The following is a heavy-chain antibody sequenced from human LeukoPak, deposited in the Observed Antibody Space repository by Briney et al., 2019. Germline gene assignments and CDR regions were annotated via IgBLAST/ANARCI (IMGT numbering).Heavy chain of an antibody. CDR2: ISSGGYTI. Sequence: GGSLRLSCAVSGLPFSHYDMNWVRQAPGKGLEWVSSISSGGYTIKYPDSVRGRFIISRDNANNSLYLQMNSLRGDDTASYYCATDSSGFSYWGQGILVAVSS. D-gene: IGHD3-22*01. V-gene: IGHV3-48*03. CDR3: ATDSSGFSY. CDR1: GLPFSHYD. J-gene: IGHJ4*02.